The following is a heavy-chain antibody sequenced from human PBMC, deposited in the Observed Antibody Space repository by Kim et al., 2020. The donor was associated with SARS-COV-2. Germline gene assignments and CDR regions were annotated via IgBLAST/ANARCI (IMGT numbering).Heavy chain of an antibody. J-gene: IGHJ4*02. CDR1: GFIFHNYA. CDR2: ISGGGGTT. D-gene: IGHD3-22*01. CDR3: AKRGHYDSSNSYASFDS. V-gene: IGHV3-23*01. Sequence: GGSLRLSCAGSGFIFHNYAMSWVRQAPGKGLEWVSGISGGGGTTHYADPVKGRFTISRENSKNMLFLQMNSLRAEDTAIYYCAKRGHYDSSNSYASFDSWGQGTLVTVSS.